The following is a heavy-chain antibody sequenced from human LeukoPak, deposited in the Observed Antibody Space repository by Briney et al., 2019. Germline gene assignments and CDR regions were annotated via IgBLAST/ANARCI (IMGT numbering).Heavy chain of an antibody. CDR3: ARMDIGLVRD. CDR1: GFTLSNYW. V-gene: IGHV3-7*01. CDR2: IKQDGSEK. Sequence: GGSLRLSCAASGFTLSNYWMSWVRQAPGKGLEWVANIKQDGSEKYYVDSVKGRFTISRDNAKNSLSLQMNSLRAEDTAMYYCARMDIGLVRDWGQGTLVTVSS. D-gene: IGHD3-10*01. J-gene: IGHJ4*02.